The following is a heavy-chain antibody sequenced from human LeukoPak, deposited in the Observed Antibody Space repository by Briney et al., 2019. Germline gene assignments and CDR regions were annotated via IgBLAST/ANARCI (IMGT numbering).Heavy chain of an antibody. CDR1: GGSISSSSYY. J-gene: IGHJ4*02. V-gene: IGHV4-39*07. Sequence: SETLSLTCTVSGGSISSSSYYWGWIRQPPGKGLEWIGSIYYSGSTYYNPSLKSRVTISVDTSKNQFSLKLSSVTAADTAVYYCARFSGDDIPDYWGQGTLVTVSS. CDR3: ARFSGDDIPDY. D-gene: IGHD3-9*01. CDR2: IYYSGST.